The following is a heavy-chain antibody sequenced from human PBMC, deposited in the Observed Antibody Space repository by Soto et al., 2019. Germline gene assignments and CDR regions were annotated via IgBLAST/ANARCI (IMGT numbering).Heavy chain of an antibody. Sequence: QVQLVESGGGVVQPGRSLRLSCAASGFTFSSYGMHWVRQAPGKGLEWVAVIWYDGSNKYYADSVKGRFTISRDNSKNTLYLQMNSLRAEDTAVYYCAKGKVAARRGGAFDIWGQGTMVTVSS. CDR3: AKGKVAARRGGAFDI. V-gene: IGHV3-33*06. CDR2: IWYDGSNK. CDR1: GFTFSSYG. D-gene: IGHD6-6*01. J-gene: IGHJ3*02.